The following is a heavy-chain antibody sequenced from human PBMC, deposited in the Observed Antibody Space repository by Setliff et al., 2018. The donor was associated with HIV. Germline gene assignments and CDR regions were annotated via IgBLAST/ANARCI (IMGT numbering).Heavy chain of an antibody. D-gene: IGHD3-16*01. J-gene: IGHJ3*02. CDR1: GFTFSSYS. CDR2: ISSSSSNI. Sequence: GGSLRLSCAASGFTFSSYSMNWVRQAPGKGLEWVSSISSSSSNIYYADSVKGRFTISRDNAKNSLYLQMNSLRAEDTAVYYCKGETSNNKNAFDIWGQGTMVTVSS. CDR3: KGETSNNKNAFDI. V-gene: IGHV3-48*01.